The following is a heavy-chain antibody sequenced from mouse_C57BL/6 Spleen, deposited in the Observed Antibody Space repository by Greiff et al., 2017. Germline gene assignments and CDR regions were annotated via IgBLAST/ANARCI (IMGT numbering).Heavy chain of an antibody. CDR3: ARGVAQATGFAY. V-gene: IGHV1-82*01. CDR1: GYAFSSSW. D-gene: IGHD3-2*02. Sequence: VQRVESGSELVKPGASVKISCKASGYAFSSSWMNWVKQRPGKGLEWIGRIYPGDGDTNYNGKFKGKATLTADKSSSTAYMQLSSLTSEDSAVYFCARGVAQATGFAYWGQGTLVTVSA. J-gene: IGHJ3*01. CDR2: IYPGDGDT.